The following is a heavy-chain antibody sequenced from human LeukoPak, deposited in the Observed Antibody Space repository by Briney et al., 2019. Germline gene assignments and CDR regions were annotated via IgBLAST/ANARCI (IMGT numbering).Heavy chain of an antibody. Sequence: PSETLSLTCTVSGVSISSSNSYWGWIRQPPGKGLEWIGSIYYSGNTYYNASLKSQVSISIDTSKNQFSLRLTSVTAADTAVYYCARQTGSGLFTLPGGQGTLVTVSS. CDR1: GVSISSSNSY. D-gene: IGHD3/OR15-3a*01. J-gene: IGHJ4*02. V-gene: IGHV4-39*01. CDR2: IYYSGNT. CDR3: ARQTGSGLFTLP.